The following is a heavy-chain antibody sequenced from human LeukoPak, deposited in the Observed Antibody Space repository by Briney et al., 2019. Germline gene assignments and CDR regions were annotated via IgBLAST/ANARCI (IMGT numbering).Heavy chain of an antibody. CDR2: IYYSGST. J-gene: IGHJ6*03. D-gene: IGHD6-13*01. Sequence: SETLSLTCTVSGGSISSYYWSWIRQPPGKGLEWIGYIYYSGSTNYNPSLKSRVTISVDTSKNQFSLKLSSVTAADTAVYYCARDHSSSWLRYYYMDVWGKGTTVTVSS. V-gene: IGHV4-59*12. CDR3: ARDHSSSWLRYYYMDV. CDR1: GGSISSYY.